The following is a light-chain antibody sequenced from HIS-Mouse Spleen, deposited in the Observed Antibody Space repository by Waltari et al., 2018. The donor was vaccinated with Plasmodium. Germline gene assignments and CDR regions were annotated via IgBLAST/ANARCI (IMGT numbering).Light chain of an antibody. CDR1: SSDVGGYNY. CDR2: EVS. V-gene: IGLV2-14*01. J-gene: IGLJ2*01. CDR3: SSYTSSSTVV. Sequence: QSALTQPASVSGSPGQSITISCTGTSSDVGGYNYVSWYQQQPGKAPKLMIYEVSNRPSGVSTRCSGSKSGNTASLTISGLQAEDEADYYCSSYTSSSTVVFGGGTKLTVL.